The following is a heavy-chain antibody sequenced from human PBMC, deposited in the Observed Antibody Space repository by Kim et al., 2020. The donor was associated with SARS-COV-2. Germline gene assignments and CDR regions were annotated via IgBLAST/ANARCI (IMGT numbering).Heavy chain of an antibody. V-gene: IGHV1-69*13. Sequence: SVKVSCKASGGTFSSYAISWVRQAPGQGLEWMGGIIPIFGTANYAQKFQGRVTITADESTRTAYMALSSLRSEDTAVYYCASGRQVAAAELDAFDIWGQGTMVTVSS. CDR1: GGTFSSYA. CDR3: ASGRQVAAAELDAFDI. D-gene: IGHD6-13*01. CDR2: IIPIFGTA. J-gene: IGHJ3*02.